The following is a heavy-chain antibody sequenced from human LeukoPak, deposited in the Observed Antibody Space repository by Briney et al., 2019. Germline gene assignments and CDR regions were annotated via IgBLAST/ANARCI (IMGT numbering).Heavy chain of an antibody. CDR1: GFTFISYA. D-gene: IGHD3-22*01. V-gene: IGHV3-23*01. J-gene: IGHJ4*02. CDR3: AKVSVTMIVVVNGYFDY. CDR2: ISGSGGST. Sequence: PGGYLRLSCAASGFTFISYARSRVRPAPGKGLEWGSAISGSGGSTYYADSVKGRFTISRDNSKNTLYLQMNSLRAEDTAVYYCAKVSVTMIVVVNGYFDYWGQGTLVTVSS.